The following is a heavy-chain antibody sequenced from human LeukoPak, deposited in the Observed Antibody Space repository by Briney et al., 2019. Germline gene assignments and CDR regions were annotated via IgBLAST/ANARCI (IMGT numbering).Heavy chain of an antibody. CDR1: GGSISSYY. Sequence: PSETLSLTCTVSGGSISSYYWSWIRQPPGKGLEWIGYIYYSGSTNYNPSLKSRVTISVDTSKNQFSLKLSSVTAADTAVYYCARAQSPYYYDSSGYYKGYYYYMDVWGKGTTVTVSS. J-gene: IGHJ6*03. D-gene: IGHD3-22*01. V-gene: IGHV4-59*08. CDR3: ARAQSPYYYDSSGYYKGYYYYMDV. CDR2: IYYSGST.